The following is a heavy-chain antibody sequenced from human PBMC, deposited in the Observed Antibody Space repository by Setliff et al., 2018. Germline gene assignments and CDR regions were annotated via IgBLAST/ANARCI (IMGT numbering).Heavy chain of an antibody. CDR1: GYTFTGYY. Sequence: GASVKVSCKASGYTFTGYYMHWVRQAPGQGLEWMGWINPNSGGTNYAQKFQGRVTMNSDSSISTAYTELSGLRSDDTAVYYCARGRVEMATITPFDYWGQGTLVTVSS. CDR3: ARGRVEMATITPFDY. CDR2: INPNSGGT. J-gene: IGHJ4*02. D-gene: IGHD5-12*01. V-gene: IGHV1-2*02.